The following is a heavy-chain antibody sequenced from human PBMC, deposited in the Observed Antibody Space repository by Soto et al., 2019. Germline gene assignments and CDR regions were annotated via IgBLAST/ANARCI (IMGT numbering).Heavy chain of an antibody. J-gene: IGHJ6*03. Sequence: SETLSLTCTFSGGSISSYYWSWIRTPPGQGLEWIGYIYYSGSTNYNPSLKSRVTISVDTSKNQFSLKLSSVTAADTAVYYCARGIGARPGELGYYYYYKDVWGKGTTVT. CDR1: GGSISSYY. CDR2: IYYSGST. V-gene: IGHV4-59*01. CDR3: ARGIGARPGELGYYYYYKDV. D-gene: IGHD6-6*01.